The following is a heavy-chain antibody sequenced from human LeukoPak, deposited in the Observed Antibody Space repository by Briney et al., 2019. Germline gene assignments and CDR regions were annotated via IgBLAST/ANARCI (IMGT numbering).Heavy chain of an antibody. J-gene: IGHJ6*02. CDR1: GGSFSGYY. V-gene: IGHV4-34*01. D-gene: IGHD3-9*01. CDR3: ARVIRYSPPDYYYGMDV. CDR2: INHSGST. Sequence: PSETLSLTWAVYGGSFSGYYWSWIRQPPGKGLEWIGEINHSGSTNYNPSLKSRVTISVDTSKNQFSLKLSSVTAADTAVYYCARVIRYSPPDYYYGMDVWGQGTTVTVSS.